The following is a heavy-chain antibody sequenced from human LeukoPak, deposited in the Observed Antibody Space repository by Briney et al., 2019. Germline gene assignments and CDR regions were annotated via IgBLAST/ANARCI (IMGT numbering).Heavy chain of an antibody. Sequence: GGSLRLSCAASGFTFSSYEMNWVRQAPGKGLEWVSHISSSGSTIYYADSVKGRFTISRDNAKNSLYLQMNSLRAEDTAVYYCARERNYYDSSGYESYWGQGTLVTVSS. CDR3: ARERNYYDSSGYESY. J-gene: IGHJ4*02. D-gene: IGHD3-22*01. CDR2: ISSSGSTI. V-gene: IGHV3-48*03. CDR1: GFTFSSYE.